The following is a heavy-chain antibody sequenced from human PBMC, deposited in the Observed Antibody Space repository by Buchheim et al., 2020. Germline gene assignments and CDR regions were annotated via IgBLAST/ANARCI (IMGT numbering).Heavy chain of an antibody. CDR2: IDWDGDK. CDR3: ARWNGFSQFFDY. CDR1: GFSLSVHGMC. Sequence: QVTLRESGPALVRPTQTLTLTCTLSGFSLSVHGMCVTWIRQPPGKALEWLARIDWDGDKIYSPSLKTRLTVTRGTSEDQVGLKMTDMDVADTATYYCARWNGFSQFFDYWGQGAL. J-gene: IGHJ4*02. V-gene: IGHV2-70*17. D-gene: IGHD3-3*01.